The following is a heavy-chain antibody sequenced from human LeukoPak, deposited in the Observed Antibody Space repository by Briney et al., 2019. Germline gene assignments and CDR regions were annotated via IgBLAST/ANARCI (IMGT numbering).Heavy chain of an antibody. CDR2: ISYDGSNK. V-gene: IGHV3-30*18. CDR3: AKDNEFWSGYPKSAFDY. D-gene: IGHD3-3*01. CDR1: GFTFSSYG. Sequence: PGGSLRLSCAASGFTFSSYGMHWVRQAPGKGLGWVAVISYDGSNKYYADSVKGRFTISRDKSKNTLYLQMNSLRVEDTAVYYCAKDNEFWSGYPKSAFDYWGQGTLVTVSS. J-gene: IGHJ4*02.